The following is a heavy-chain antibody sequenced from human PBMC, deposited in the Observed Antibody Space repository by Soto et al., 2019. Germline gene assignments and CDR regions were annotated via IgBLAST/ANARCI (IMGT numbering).Heavy chain of an antibody. V-gene: IGHV1-18*01. Sequence: XSVKVSCKASGYTVTSYGISWVRQAPGQGLEWMGWISAHNGNTIYAQKLQGRVTMTTDTSTSTAYMDMRSLRSDDTAVYYCARALTPTDYWGQGTLVTVSS. CDR3: ARALTPTDY. D-gene: IGHD3-9*01. CDR1: GYTVTSYG. J-gene: IGHJ4*02. CDR2: ISAHNGNT.